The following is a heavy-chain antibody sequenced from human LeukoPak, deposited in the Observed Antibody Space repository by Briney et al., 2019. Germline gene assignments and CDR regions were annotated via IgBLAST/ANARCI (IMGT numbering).Heavy chain of an antibody. CDR2: IYSGGST. J-gene: IGHJ6*02. CDR3: ARDRRLYGMDV. V-gene: IGHV3-66*01. CDR1: GFTVSSNY. Sequence: SGGSLRLSCAASGFTVSSNYMSWVRQAPGKGLEWVSVIYSGGSTYYADSVKGRFTISRDNSKNTLYLQMNSLRAEDTAVYYCARDRRLYGMDVWGQGTTVTVSS.